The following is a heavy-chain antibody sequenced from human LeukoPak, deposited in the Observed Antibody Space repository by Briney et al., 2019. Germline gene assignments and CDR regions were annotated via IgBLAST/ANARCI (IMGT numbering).Heavy chain of an antibody. D-gene: IGHD1-26*01. CDR1: GYTFTSYG. Sequence: GASVKVSCKASGYTFTSYGISWVRQAPGQGLEWMGWISAYNGNTNYAQKLQGRVTMTTDTSTSTAYMELRSLRSDDTAVYYCARGPRGYSGSYKDDYWGQGTLVTVSS. CDR3: ARGPRGYSGSYKDDY. CDR2: ISAYNGNT. J-gene: IGHJ4*02. V-gene: IGHV1-18*01.